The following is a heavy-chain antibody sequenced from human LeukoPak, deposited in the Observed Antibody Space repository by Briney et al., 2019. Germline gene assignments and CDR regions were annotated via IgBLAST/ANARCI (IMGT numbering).Heavy chain of an antibody. CDR3: AKDAYPTMVRGVSHLHFDY. CDR2: ISASGGST. Sequence: PGGSLRLSCAASGFTFSSYAMSWVRQAPGKGLEWVSAISASGGSTYYADSVKGRFTISRDISKNTLYLQMNSLRVEDTAVYYCAKDAYPTMVRGVSHLHFDYWGQGTLVTVSS. V-gene: IGHV3-23*01. D-gene: IGHD3-10*01. J-gene: IGHJ4*02. CDR1: GFTFSSYA.